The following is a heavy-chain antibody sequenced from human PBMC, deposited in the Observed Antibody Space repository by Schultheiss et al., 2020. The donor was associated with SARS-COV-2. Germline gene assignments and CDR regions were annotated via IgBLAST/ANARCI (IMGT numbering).Heavy chain of an antibody. J-gene: IGHJ6*02. V-gene: IGHV4-59*08. CDR2: IYYSGST. CDR3: ARHVGAKQWLVPGNYYYYGMDV. Sequence: SETLSLTCTVSGGSISSYYWSWIRQPAGKGLEWIGYIYYSGSTNYNPSLKSRVTISVDTSKNQFSLKLSSVTAADTAVYYCARHVGAKQWLVPGNYYYYGMDVWGQGTTVTVSS. CDR1: GGSISSYY. D-gene: IGHD6-19*01.